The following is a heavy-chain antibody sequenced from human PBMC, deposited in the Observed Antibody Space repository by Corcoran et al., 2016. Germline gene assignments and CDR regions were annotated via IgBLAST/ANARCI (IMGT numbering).Heavy chain of an antibody. J-gene: IGHJ4*02. CDR3: ARVPIDAQLEGKYYDFWSGYPYYFDY. V-gene: IGHV1-69*01. CDR1: GGTFSSYA. D-gene: IGHD3-3*01. Sequence: QVQLVQSGAEVKKPGSSVKVSCKASGGTFSSYAISWVRQAPGQGLEWMGGIIPIFGTANYAQKFQGRVTITADESTSTAYMELSSLRSEDTAVYYCARVPIDAQLEGKYYDFWSGYPYYFDYWGQGTLVTVSS. CDR2: IIPIFGTA.